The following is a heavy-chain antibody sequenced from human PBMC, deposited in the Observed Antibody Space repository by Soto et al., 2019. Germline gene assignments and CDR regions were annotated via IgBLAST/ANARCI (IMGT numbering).Heavy chain of an antibody. J-gene: IGHJ5*02. CDR2: INPSGGST. CDR3: ARALPMVRGVKVNRPNWFDP. D-gene: IGHD3-10*01. CDR1: GYTFTSYY. V-gene: IGHV1-46*01. Sequence: ASVKVSCKASGYTFTSYYMHCVRQAPGQGLEWMGIINPSGGSTSYAQKFQGRVTMTRDTSTSTVYMGLSSLRSEDTAVYYCARALPMVRGVKVNRPNWFDPWGQGTLVTVSS.